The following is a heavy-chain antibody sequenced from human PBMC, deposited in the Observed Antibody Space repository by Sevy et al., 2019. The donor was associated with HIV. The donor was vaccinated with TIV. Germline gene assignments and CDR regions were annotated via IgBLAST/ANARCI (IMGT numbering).Heavy chain of an antibody. CDR3: AKDFGAAAAGTYGMDV. V-gene: IGHV3-30*18. D-gene: IGHD6-13*01. CDR2: ISYDGSNK. CDR1: GFTFSSYG. J-gene: IGHJ6*02. Sequence: GGSLRLSCAASGFTFSSYGMHWVRQAPGKGLEWVAVISYDGSNKYYAYSVKGRFTISRDNSKNTLYLQMNSLRAEDTAVYYCAKDFGAAAAGTYGMDVWGQGTTVTVSS.